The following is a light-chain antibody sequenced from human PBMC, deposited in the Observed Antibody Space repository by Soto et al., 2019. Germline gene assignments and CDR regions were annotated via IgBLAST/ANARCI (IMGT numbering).Light chain of an antibody. Sequence: DIVMTHSPDSLAVPPGERATINCKSSQSVLYSSNNKNYLAWYQQKPGQPPKLLIYWASTRESGVPDRFSGSGSGTDFTLTISSLQAEDVAVYYCQQYYSTPYTFGQGTKLEIK. V-gene: IGKV4-1*01. CDR3: QQYYSTPYT. J-gene: IGKJ2*01. CDR1: QSVLYSSNNKNY. CDR2: WAS.